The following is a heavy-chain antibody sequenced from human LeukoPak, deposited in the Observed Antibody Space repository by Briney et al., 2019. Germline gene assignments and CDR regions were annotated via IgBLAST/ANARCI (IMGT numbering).Heavy chain of an antibody. CDR1: GFTFSSYA. CDR3: AKTSRWYSSSSGAFDY. D-gene: IGHD6-13*01. V-gene: IGHV3-23*01. CDR2: ISGSGGST. J-gene: IGHJ4*02. Sequence: GGSLRLSCAASGFTFSSYAMSWVRQAPGKGLEWVSAISGSGGSTYYADSVKGRFTISRDNSKNTLYLQMNSLRAEDTAVYYCAKTSRWYSSSSGAFDYWGQGTLVTVSS.